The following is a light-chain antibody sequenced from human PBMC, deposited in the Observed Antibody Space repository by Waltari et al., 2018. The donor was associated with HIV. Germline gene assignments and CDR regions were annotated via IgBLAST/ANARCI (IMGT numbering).Light chain of an antibody. V-gene: IGLV1-44*01. J-gene: IGLJ3*02. CDR2: SNN. Sequence: QSVLTQPPSASGTPGQRVTISCSGSSSNIGRNTVNWFQQLPGTAPKLLIYSNNHRPSGLPDRLSGSKSDTSASLAISGLQSEDEADYYCAAWDDGLSAWVFGGGTKLAVL. CDR1: SSNIGRNT. CDR3: AAWDDGLSAWV.